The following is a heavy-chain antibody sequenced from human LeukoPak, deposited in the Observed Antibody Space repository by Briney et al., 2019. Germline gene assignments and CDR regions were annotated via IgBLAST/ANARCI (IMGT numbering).Heavy chain of an antibody. CDR1: GDSVSSNSAA. Sequence: SQTLSLTCAISGDSVSSNSAAWNWIRQSPSRGLEWLGRTYYRSKWYNDYAVSVKSRITINPDTSKNHFSLQLNSVTPEDTAVYYCARVGKRMAAAGDYYFYMDVWGKGTTVTISS. CDR2: TYYRSKWYN. CDR3: ARVGKRMAAAGDYYFYMDV. V-gene: IGHV6-1*01. J-gene: IGHJ6*03. D-gene: IGHD6-13*01.